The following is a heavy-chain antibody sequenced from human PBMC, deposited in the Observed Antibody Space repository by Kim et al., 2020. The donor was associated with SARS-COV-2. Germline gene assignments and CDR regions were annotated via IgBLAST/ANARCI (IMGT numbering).Heavy chain of an antibody. J-gene: IGHJ4*02. Sequence: PTLTSRVTISVDTSKNQFSLKLSSVTAADTAVYYCARVLGYSSGWYYFDYWGQGTLVTVSS. D-gene: IGHD6-19*01. V-gene: IGHV4-30-2*04. CDR3: ARVLGYSSGWYYFDY.